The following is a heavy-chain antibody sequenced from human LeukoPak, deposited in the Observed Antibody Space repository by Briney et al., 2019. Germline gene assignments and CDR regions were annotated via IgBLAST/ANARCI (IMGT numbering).Heavy chain of an antibody. D-gene: IGHD5-18*01. CDR1: GGSISSSSYY. CDR2: IYYSGRT. V-gene: IGHV4-39*01. CDR3: ASPRGYSYGYGAFDI. J-gene: IGHJ3*02. Sequence: SETLSLTCTVSGGSISSSSYYWGWIRQPPGKGLEWIGSIYYSGRTYYNPSLKSRVTISVDTSKNQFSLKLSSVTAADTAVYYCASPRGYSYGYGAFDIWGQGTMVTVSS.